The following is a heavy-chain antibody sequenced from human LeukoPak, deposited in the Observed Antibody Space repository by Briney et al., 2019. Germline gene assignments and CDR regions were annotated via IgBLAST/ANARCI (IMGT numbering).Heavy chain of an antibody. Sequence: SETLSLTCLVSGDSINSRNFYWGWMRQLPGKGLEWIGSIYYTGSSYYNPSLKSRLTISIDTSKNHFSLRLSSVTAADTAVYYCARVKQVLFDYWDQGTLVTVSS. D-gene: IGHD1/OR15-1a*01. V-gene: IGHV4-39*07. CDR3: ARVKQVLFDY. CDR2: IYYTGSS. CDR1: GDSINSRNFY. J-gene: IGHJ4*02.